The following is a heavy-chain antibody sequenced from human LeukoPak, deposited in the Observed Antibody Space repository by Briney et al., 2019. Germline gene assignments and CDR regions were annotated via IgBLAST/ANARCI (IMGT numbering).Heavy chain of an antibody. CDR2: ISYDGSNK. CDR1: GFTFSSYG. D-gene: IGHD1-26*01. V-gene: IGHV3-30*03. CDR3: ATEGGGDY. J-gene: IGHJ4*02. Sequence: GRSLRLSCAASGFTFSSYGMHWVRQAPGKGLEWVAVISYDGSNKHYADSVKGRFTISRDNSKNTLYLQMNSLRAEDTAVYYCATEGGGDYWGQGTLVTVSS.